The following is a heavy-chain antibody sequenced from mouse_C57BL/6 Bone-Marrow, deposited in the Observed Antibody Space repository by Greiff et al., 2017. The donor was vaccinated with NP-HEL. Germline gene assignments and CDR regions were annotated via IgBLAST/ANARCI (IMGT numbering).Heavy chain of an antibody. CDR1: GYTFTDYE. CDR3: TRVTTVVVDY. D-gene: IGHD1-1*01. CDR2: IDPETGGT. V-gene: IGHV1-15*01. J-gene: IGHJ2*01. Sequence: VQLPQSGAELVRPGASVTLSCKASGYTFTDYEMHWVKQTPVPGLEWIGAIDPETGGTASNQKFKGKAILPADKSSSTAYIELRSLTSEDSAVYDCTRVTTVVVDYWGQGTTLTVSS.